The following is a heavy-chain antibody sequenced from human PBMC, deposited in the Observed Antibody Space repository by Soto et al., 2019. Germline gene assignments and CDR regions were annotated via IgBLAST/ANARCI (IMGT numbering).Heavy chain of an antibody. CDR3: AREGACTGNTCYMGYFDY. V-gene: IGHV4-59*01. Sequence: SETLSLTCTVSGGSISYYYWSWIRQSPGKGLEWIGYIYYSGSTDYNPSLKSRVTISVEKSKRQFSLKLNSVTTADTAVYYCAREGACTGNTCYMGYFDYWGQGALVTVSS. J-gene: IGHJ4*02. CDR1: GGSISYYY. CDR2: IYYSGST. D-gene: IGHD2-2*02.